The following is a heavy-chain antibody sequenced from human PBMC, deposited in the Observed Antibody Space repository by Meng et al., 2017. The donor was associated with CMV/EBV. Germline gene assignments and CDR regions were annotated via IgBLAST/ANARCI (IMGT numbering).Heavy chain of an antibody. J-gene: IGHJ6*02. V-gene: IGHV5-51*01. CDR3: ARHTVQEDHLLRLPYYYGMDV. CDR2: IYPGDSDT. Sequence: VSCKGSGYSSTSYWIGWVRQMPGKGLEWKVNIYPGDSDTRYSTSYQGQVTISADKSISTAYLQWISLKAADTAMYYCARHTVQEDHLLRLPYYYGMDVWGQGTTVTVSS. D-gene: IGHD2-2*01. CDR1: GYSSTSYW.